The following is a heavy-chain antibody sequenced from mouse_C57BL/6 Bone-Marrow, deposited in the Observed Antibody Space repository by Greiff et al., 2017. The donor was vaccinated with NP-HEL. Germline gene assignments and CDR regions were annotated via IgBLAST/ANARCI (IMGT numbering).Heavy chain of an antibody. CDR2: IRSKSNNYAT. CDR3: VRQEAYDEGFAY. D-gene: IGHD2-12*01. Sequence: EVKLQESGGGLVQPKGSLKLSCAASGFSFNSYAMNWVRQAPGKGVEWVARIRSKSNNYATNYADSVKDRFTICRDDSESMLYLQMNNLKTEDTAMYYCVRQEAYDEGFAYWGQGTLVTVSA. CDR1: GFSFNSYA. V-gene: IGHV10-1*01. J-gene: IGHJ3*01.